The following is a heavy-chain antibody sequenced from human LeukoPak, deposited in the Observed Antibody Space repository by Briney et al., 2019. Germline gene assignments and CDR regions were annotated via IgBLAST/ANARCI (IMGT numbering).Heavy chain of an antibody. J-gene: IGHJ5*02. CDR3: ARDKGYFDPLGVDP. Sequence: SETLSLTCTVSGGSISSSSYYWGWIRQPPGKGLEWIGSIYYSGSTYYNPSLKSRVTISVDTSKNQFSLKLSSVTAADTAVYYCARDKGYFDPLGVDPWGQGTLVTVSS. D-gene: IGHD3-9*01. V-gene: IGHV4-39*07. CDR1: GGSISSSSYY. CDR2: IYYSGST.